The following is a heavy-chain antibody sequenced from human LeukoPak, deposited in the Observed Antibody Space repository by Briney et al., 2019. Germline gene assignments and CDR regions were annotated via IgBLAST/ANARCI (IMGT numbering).Heavy chain of an antibody. CDR1: GFTFSSYA. J-gene: IGHJ4*02. Sequence: PGGSLRLSCAASGFTFSSYAMNWVRQAPGMGLEWVSGINRSDGSTYYADPVKGRFTISRENSKHTLYLQMSRLRAEDTAVYYCAKSKVVAATMGRFDFWGQGTLVTVSS. V-gene: IGHV3-23*01. CDR2: INRSDGST. D-gene: IGHD2-15*01. CDR3: AKSKVVAATMGRFDF.